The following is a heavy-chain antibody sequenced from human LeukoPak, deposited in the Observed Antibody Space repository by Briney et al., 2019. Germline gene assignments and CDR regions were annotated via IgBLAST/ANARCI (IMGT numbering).Heavy chain of an antibody. J-gene: IGHJ4*02. V-gene: IGHV4-39*07. CDR1: GGSISSSSYY. CDR2: IYYSGST. D-gene: IGHD2-15*01. CDR3: ARWAVVTANYFDY. Sequence: SETLSLTCTVSGGSISSSSYYWGWIRQPPGKGLEWIGSIYYSGSTYYNPSLKSRVTISVDTSKNQFSLKLSSVTAADTAVYYCARWAVVTANYFDYWGQGTLVTVSS.